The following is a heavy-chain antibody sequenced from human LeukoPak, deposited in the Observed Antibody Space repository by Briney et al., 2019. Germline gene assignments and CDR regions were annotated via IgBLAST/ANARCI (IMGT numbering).Heavy chain of an antibody. CDR3: ARIRPSRLYMDV. D-gene: IGHD6-6*01. CDR2: IYNSGTT. CDR1: GGSFSGYS. Sequence: SETLSLTCAVYGGSFSGYSWSWIRQPPGKGLDWIGYIYNSGTTYYNPSLKSRVTISVDTSKNQFSLKLSSVTAADTAVYYCARIRPSRLYMDVWGKGTTVTVSS. V-gene: IGHV4-30-4*07. J-gene: IGHJ6*03.